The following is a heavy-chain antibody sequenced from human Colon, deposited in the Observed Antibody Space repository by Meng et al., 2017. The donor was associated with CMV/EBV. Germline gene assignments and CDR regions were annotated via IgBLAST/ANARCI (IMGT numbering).Heavy chain of an antibody. Sequence: GFTFGTYWMQWVRQPPSKGLVWDSRVNSDGSSSNYENSVKGRFTISRDDTKNTVYLQMNSLRAEATAMYYCARGEGDSGLAAAISDYWGQGTLVTVSS. CDR1: GFTFGTYW. CDR2: VNSDGSSS. V-gene: IGHV3-74*01. CDR3: ARGEGDSGLAAAISDY. J-gene: IGHJ4*02. D-gene: IGHD2-2*01.